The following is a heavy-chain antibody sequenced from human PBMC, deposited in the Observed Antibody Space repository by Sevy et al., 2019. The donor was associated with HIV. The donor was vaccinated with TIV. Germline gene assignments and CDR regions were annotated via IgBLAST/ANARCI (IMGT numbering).Heavy chain of an antibody. Sequence: SETLSLTCAVSGGSISSGGYSWSWIRQPPGKGQEWIGYIYHSGSTYYNPSLKSRVTISVDRSKNQFSLKLSSVTAADTAVYYCARGGYDFLSGKPHPTYYFDYWGQGTLVTVSS. V-gene: IGHV4-30-2*01. CDR1: GGSISSGGYS. D-gene: IGHD3-3*01. CDR2: IYHSGST. J-gene: IGHJ4*02. CDR3: ARGGYDFLSGKPHPTYYFDY.